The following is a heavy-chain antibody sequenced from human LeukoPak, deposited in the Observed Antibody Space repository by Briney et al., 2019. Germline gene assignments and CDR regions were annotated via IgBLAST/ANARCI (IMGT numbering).Heavy chain of an antibody. CDR3: ARANVRLTRAGSYWSY. J-gene: IGHJ4*02. Sequence: SVKVSCTASGGTFSSYAISWVRQAPGQGLGWMGGIIPIFGTANYAQKFQGRVTITADESTSTANMELSSLRSEDTAVYYCARANVRLTRAGSYWSYWGQGTLVTVSS. D-gene: IGHD3-10*01. CDR2: IIPIFGTA. CDR1: GGTFSSYA. V-gene: IGHV1-69*13.